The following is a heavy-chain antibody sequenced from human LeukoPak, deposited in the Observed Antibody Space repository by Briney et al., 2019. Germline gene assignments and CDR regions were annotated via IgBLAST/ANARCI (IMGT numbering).Heavy chain of an antibody. CDR3: AKEGVSIAAAGYFDY. CDR2: IRYDGSNK. D-gene: IGHD6-13*01. V-gene: IGHV3-30*02. J-gene: IGHJ4*02. CDR1: GFTFSSYG. Sequence: GGSLRLSCAASGFTFSSYGMHWVRQAPGKGLEGVAFIRYDGSNKYYADSVKGRFTISRDNSKNTLYLQMNSLRAEDTAVYYCAKEGVSIAAAGYFDYWGQGTLVTVSS.